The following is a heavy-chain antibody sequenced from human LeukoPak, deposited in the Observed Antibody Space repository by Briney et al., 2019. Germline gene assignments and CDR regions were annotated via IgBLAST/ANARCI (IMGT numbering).Heavy chain of an antibody. CDR2: ICGSGGST. Sequence: GGSLRLSCAASGFTFSSYAMSWVRQPPGKGLEWVSAICGSGGSTYCADSVKGRFTISRDNSKNTLYLQMNSLGAEDTAVYYCAKMVRGVIRNAFDIWGQGTMVTVSS. V-gene: IGHV3-23*01. CDR3: AKMVRGVIRNAFDI. CDR1: GFTFSSYA. D-gene: IGHD3-10*01. J-gene: IGHJ3*02.